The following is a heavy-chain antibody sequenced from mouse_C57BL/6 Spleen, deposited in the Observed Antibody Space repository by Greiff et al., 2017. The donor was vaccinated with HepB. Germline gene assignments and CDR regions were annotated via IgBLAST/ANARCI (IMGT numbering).Heavy chain of an antibody. V-gene: IGHV5-6*02. CDR2: ISRGGSYT. Sequence: EVKLVESGGDLVKPGGSLKLSCAASGFTFSSYGMPWVRQTPDKRLEWVATISRGGSYTNYPESLKGRVTLTRDNAKNTPYLQLSSLKSEDTAMYYCARRVTSGEYFDVWGTGTTVTVSS. CDR3: ARRVTSGEYFDV. D-gene: IGHD2-12*01. CDR1: GFTFSSYG. J-gene: IGHJ1*03.